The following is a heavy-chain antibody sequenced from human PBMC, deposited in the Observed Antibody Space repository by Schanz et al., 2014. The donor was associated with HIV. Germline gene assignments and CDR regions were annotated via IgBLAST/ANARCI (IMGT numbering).Heavy chain of an antibody. Sequence: QVQLQQWGAGLLKPSETLSLTCAVYGGSFSDYYWSWIRQPPGKGLEWIGYIYHSGSTYYNPSLKTRVTISVDTSKNQFSLKLRSVTAADTAVYYCAREGMEQMVNILDVWGQGTRVNVSS. D-gene: IGHD6-13*01. J-gene: IGHJ6*02. CDR1: GGSFSDYY. V-gene: IGHV4-34*01. CDR2: IYHSGST. CDR3: AREGMEQMVNILDV.